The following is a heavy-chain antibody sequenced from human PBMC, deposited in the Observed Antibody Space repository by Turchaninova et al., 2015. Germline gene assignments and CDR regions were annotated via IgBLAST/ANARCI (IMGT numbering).Heavy chain of an antibody. V-gene: IGHV4-38-2*01. CDR3: ARHRQQLVDY. CDR2: IYYSGGT. J-gene: IGHJ4*02. D-gene: IGHD6-13*01. Sequence: QVQLQESGPGMVKPSETLSLTCPVSGYSISSAYCGWIRRPPGKGLEWIGSIYYSGGTYYNPSLKSRVTVSVDTSKNQFSLNLSSVTAADTAVYYCARHRQQLVDYWGQGTLVTVSS. CDR1: GYSISSAY.